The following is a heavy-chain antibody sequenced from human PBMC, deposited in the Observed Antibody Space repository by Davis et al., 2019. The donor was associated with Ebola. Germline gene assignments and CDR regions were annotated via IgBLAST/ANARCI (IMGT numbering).Heavy chain of an antibody. Sequence: MPSETLSLTCTVSGGSISSSSYHWGWIRQPPEKGLEWIGYIYHSGSTYYNPSLKSRVTISVDTSKNQFSLKLSSVTAAGTAVYYCARASRQHRPWGILIPALGWFDPWGQGTLVTVSS. CDR2: IYHSGST. V-gene: IGHV4-39*07. CDR1: GGSISSSSYH. D-gene: IGHD2-2*01. CDR3: ARASRQHRPWGILIPALGWFDP. J-gene: IGHJ5*02.